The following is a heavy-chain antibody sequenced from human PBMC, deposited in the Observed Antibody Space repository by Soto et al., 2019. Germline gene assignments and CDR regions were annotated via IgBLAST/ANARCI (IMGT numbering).Heavy chain of an antibody. CDR2: ISSGSDTI. Sequence: EVQLVESGGGLVHPGGSLRLSCAASGFTFSDYGVNWVRQAPGKGLEWISYISSGSDTIYYADSVKGRFTISRDDAKNSLFLQMTSLRDEDTAVYYCARVSTTWEDDYWGQGTLVTVSS. CDR1: GFTFSDYG. J-gene: IGHJ4*02. V-gene: IGHV3-48*02. CDR3: ARVSTTWEDDY. D-gene: IGHD5-12*01.